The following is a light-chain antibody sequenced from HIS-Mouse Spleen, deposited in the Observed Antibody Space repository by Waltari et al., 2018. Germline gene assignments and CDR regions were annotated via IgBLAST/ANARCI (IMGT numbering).Light chain of an antibody. CDR1: QRVSTN. V-gene: IGKV3-15*01. CDR3: QQYNNWSLT. CDR2: GAS. Sequence: EIVMTQSPATLSVSPGDRATLSCRASQRVSTNLAWYQQKPGQAPRLLIYGASTRATGIPARFSGSGSGTEFTLTISSMQSEDFAVYYCQQYNNWSLTFGGGTKVEIK. J-gene: IGKJ4*01.